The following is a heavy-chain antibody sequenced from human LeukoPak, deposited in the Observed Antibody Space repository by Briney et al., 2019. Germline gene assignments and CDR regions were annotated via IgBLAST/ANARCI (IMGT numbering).Heavy chain of an antibody. Sequence: GGSLRLSCAASGFTFSSYSMNWVRQAPGKGLEWVSYISSSSSTIYYADSVKGRFTISRDNAKNSLYLQMNSLRAEDTAVYYCARDKYFQHWGQGTLVTASS. CDR1: GFTFSSYS. V-gene: IGHV3-48*01. CDR3: ARDKYFQH. CDR2: ISSSSSTI. J-gene: IGHJ1*01.